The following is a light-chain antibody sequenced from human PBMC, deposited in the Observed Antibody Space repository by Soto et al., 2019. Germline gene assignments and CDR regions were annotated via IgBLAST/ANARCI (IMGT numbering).Light chain of an antibody. V-gene: IGKV1-39*01. CDR1: QSISSY. J-gene: IGKJ5*01. CDR3: QQSYSTPIT. CDR2: AAS. Sequence: DIQMTQSPSSLSASVGDRVTITCRASQSISSYLNWYQQKPGKAPKLLIYAASSLQSGVPSRFSCGGSGTDFYLTISSLQPEDFATYYCQQSYSTPITFCQGKRLEIK.